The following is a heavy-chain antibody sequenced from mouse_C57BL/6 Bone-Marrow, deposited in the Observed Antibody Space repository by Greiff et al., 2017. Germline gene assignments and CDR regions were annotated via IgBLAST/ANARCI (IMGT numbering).Heavy chain of an antibody. J-gene: IGHJ2*01. CDR3: VRDEELTAVVWNLDY. V-gene: IGHV5-4*01. CDR1: GFTFSSYA. CDR2: ISDGGSYT. Sequence: EVKLMESGGGLVKPGGSLKLSCAASGFTFSSYAMSWVRQTPDKRLEWVATISDGGSYTYYPDNVKGRFTISRDNAKNNLSLQMSHLKSEVTAMYNCVRDEELTAVVWNLDYWGQGTTLTGSS. D-gene: IGHD1-1*01.